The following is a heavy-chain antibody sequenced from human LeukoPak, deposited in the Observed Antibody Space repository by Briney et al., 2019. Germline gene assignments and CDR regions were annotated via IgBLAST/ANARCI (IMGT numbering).Heavy chain of an antibody. CDR1: GYSFTSYW. V-gene: IGHV5-51*01. CDR3: ARSPWNWFDP. Sequence: GESLKISCKGSGYSFTSYWIGWGRQMPGKGLEGMGIIYPGDSDTGYSPSFQGQVTISADKSISTAYLQWSSLKASDTAMYYCARSPWNWFDPWGQGTLVTVSS. CDR2: IYPGDSDT. J-gene: IGHJ5*02.